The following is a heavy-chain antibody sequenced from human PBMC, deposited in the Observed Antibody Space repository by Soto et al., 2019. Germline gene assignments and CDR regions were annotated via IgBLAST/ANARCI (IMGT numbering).Heavy chain of an antibody. V-gene: IGHV3-30-3*01. CDR3: ARDVAAAGSYYYYGMDV. D-gene: IGHD6-13*01. CDR1: GFTFSSYA. CDR2: ISYDGSNK. Sequence: QVQLVESGGGVVQPARSLRLSCAASGFTFSSYAMHWVRQAPGKGLEWVAVISYDGSNKYYADSVKGRFTISRDNSKNTLYLQMNSLRAEDTAVYYCARDVAAAGSYYYYGMDVWGQWTTVTVSS. J-gene: IGHJ6*02.